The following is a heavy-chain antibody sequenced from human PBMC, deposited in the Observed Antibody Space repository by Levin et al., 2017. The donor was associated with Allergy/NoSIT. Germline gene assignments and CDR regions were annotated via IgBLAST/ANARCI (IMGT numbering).Heavy chain of an antibody. Sequence: GGSLRLSCAASGFTFSSYGMHWVRQAPGKGLEWVAVISYDGSNKYYADSVKGRFTISRDNSKNTLYLQMNSLRAEDTAVYYCATTYYYDSSGYSFSWGFDYWGQGTLVTVSS. J-gene: IGHJ4*02. CDR2: ISYDGSNK. D-gene: IGHD3-22*01. V-gene: IGHV3-30*03. CDR3: ATTYYYDSSGYSFSWGFDY. CDR1: GFTFSSYG.